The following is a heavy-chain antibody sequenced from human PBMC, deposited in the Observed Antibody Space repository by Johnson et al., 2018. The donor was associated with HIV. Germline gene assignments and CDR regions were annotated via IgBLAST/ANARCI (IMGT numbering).Heavy chain of an antibody. J-gene: IGHJ3*01. D-gene: IGHD4-11*01. CDR2: IRSDGSNK. Sequence: VQLVESGGGVVQPGGSLRLSCAASGFTFSSYGMHWVRHAPGKGLEWVAFIRSDGSNKYYVDSVKGRFTISRDNSKNTLYLQMNSLGAEDTAVYYCAKEGSTVIWGQGTIVTVSS. CDR3: AKEGSTVI. CDR1: GFTFSSYG. V-gene: IGHV3-30*02.